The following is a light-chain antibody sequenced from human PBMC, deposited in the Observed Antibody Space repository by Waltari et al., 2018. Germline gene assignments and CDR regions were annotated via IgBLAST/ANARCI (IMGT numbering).Light chain of an antibody. CDR3: CSYAGSYTLV. Sequence: QSALTQPRSVSGSPGQSVTISFTATRRDVGRFYYVSGHQQHPGKAPKLMIYDVNKRPSGVPDRFSGSKSGNTASLTISGLQAEDEADYYCCSYAGSYTLVFGGGTKLTVL. J-gene: IGLJ3*02. V-gene: IGLV2-11*01. CDR2: DVN. CDR1: RRDVGRFYY.